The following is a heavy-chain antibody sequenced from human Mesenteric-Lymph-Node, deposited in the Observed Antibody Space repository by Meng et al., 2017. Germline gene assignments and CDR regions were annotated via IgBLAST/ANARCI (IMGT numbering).Heavy chain of an antibody. Sequence: GESLKISCAASGFTFSHYAMSWVRQAPGKGLDWVSTINGAGGTTYYADSVKGRFTISRDNSKNTLYLQMNSLRAEDTAVYYCARAGYDSSGYYYDYWGQGTLVTVSS. CDR1: GFTFSHYA. CDR3: ARAGYDSSGYYYDY. D-gene: IGHD3-22*01. CDR2: INGAGGTT. V-gene: IGHV3-23*01. J-gene: IGHJ4*02.